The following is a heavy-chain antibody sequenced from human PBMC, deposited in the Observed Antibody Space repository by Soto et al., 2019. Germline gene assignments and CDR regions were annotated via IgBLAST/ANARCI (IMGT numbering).Heavy chain of an antibody. CDR1: GFTFSSYD. CDR2: IGTAGDT. V-gene: IGHV3-13*01. J-gene: IGHJ1*01. CDR3: ARAIAAAGTGYFQH. Sequence: GGSLRLSCAASGFTFSSYDMHWVRQATGKGLEWVSAIGTAGDTYYPGSVKGRFTISRENAKNSLYLQMNSLRAEDTAVYYCARAIAAAGTGYFQHWGQGTLVTVSS. D-gene: IGHD6-13*01.